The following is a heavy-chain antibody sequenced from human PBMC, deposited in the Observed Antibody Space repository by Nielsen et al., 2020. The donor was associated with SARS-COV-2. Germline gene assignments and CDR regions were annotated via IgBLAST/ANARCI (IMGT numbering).Heavy chain of an antibody. CDR3: AKDMGPVIWYFDL. D-gene: IGHD3-10*01. Sequence: SLKISCAASGFTFDDYAMHWVRQAPGKGLEWVSGISWNSGSIGYADSVKGRFTISRDNAKNSLYLQMNSLRAEDTALYYCAKDMGPVIWYFDLWGRGTLVTVS. J-gene: IGHJ2*01. V-gene: IGHV3-9*01. CDR1: GFTFDDYA. CDR2: ISWNSGSI.